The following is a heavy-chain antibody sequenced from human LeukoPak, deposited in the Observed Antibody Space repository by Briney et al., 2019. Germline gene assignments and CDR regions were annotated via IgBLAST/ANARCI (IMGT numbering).Heavy chain of an antibody. CDR3: ARDGAVTGSYNWFDP. Sequence: ASVKVSCKASGYTLTGYYMHWVRQAPGQGLEWMGWINGNTGDTRYAEKFQGRVTMTWDTSISTAYMELRSLTSDDSAVYYCARDGAVTGSYNWFDPWGQGTLVTVSS. J-gene: IGHJ5*02. D-gene: IGHD6-19*01. CDR1: GYTLTGYY. CDR2: INGNTGDT. V-gene: IGHV1-2*02.